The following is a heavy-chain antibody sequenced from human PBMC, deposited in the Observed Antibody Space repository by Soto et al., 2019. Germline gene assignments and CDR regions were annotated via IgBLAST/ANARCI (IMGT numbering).Heavy chain of an antibody. CDR3: ASDCDSTKYYYYYGMDV. V-gene: IGHV1-69*01. D-gene: IGHD2-21*02. CDR1: GGPFSSYA. J-gene: IGHJ6*02. CDR2: IIPIFGTA. Sequence: QVQLVQSGAEVKKPGSSVKVSCKASGGPFSSYAISWVRQAPGQGLEWMGGIIPIFGTANYAQKFQCSVTITADESTSTAYMDLSSMRFEDTAVYYCASDCDSTKYYYYYGMDVWGQGTTVTVSS.